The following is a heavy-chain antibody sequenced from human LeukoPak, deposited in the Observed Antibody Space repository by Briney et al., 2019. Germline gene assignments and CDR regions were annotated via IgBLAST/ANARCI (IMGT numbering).Heavy chain of an antibody. D-gene: IGHD6-13*01. CDR1: GFTFSSYG. CDR2: IRYDGRNK. Sequence: GGSLRLSCAASGFTFSSYGMHWVRQAPGKGLEWVAFIRYDGRNKYYADSVKGRFTISRDNSKNTLYLQMNSLRAEDTAVYYCAKDPVIAASGHYYYYYMDVWGKGTTVTVSS. CDR3: AKDPVIAASGHYYYYYMDV. V-gene: IGHV3-30*02. J-gene: IGHJ6*03.